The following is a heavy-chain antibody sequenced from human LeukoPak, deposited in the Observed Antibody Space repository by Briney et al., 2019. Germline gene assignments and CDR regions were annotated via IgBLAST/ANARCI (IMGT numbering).Heavy chain of an antibody. CDR3: ASKSSPTGGY. Sequence: PGGSLRLSCTASGFSFSGYWMTWVRQTPGKGLEWVANINQDGSKKSYVDSVRGRFTISRDNSKNMLYLQMNSLRAEDTAVYYCASKSSPTGGYWGQETLITVSS. CDR2: INQDGSKK. V-gene: IGHV3-7*01. D-gene: IGHD2-2*01. CDR1: GFSFSGYW. J-gene: IGHJ4*02.